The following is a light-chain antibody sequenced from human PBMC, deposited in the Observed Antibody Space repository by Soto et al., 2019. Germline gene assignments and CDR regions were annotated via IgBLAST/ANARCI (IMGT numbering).Light chain of an antibody. Sequence: EIVMTQPPASLPLSLGERATINFKSSQSVFSKLRNKNYLGWLQQKPGQTPRLLLYWASTRESGVSDRFSGSGSGTDFTLTIDSLQAEDVAVYYCQQYYTTPPWTFGQGTKVDIK. CDR3: QQYYTTPPWT. CDR1: QSVFSKLRNKNY. J-gene: IGKJ1*01. CDR2: WAS. V-gene: IGKV4-1*01.